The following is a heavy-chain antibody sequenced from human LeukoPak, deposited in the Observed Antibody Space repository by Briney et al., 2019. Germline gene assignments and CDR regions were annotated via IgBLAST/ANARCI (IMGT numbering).Heavy chain of an antibody. CDR1: GFTFSSYS. CDR3: ARVTRSPFGWFDP. CDR2: ISSSSSYI. D-gene: IGHD2-21*02. Sequence: GGSLRLSCAASGFTFSSYSMNWVRQAPGKGLEWVSSISSSSSYIYYADSVKGRFTISRDNAKNSLYLQMNSLRVEDTAVYYCARVTRSPFGWFDPWGQGTLVTVSS. J-gene: IGHJ5*02. V-gene: IGHV3-21*01.